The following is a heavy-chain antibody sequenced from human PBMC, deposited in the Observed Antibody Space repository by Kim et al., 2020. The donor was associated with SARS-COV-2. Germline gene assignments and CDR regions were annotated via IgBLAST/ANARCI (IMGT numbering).Heavy chain of an antibody. V-gene: IGHV3-23*01. D-gene: IGHD6-13*01. Sequence: ADSVKGRFTISSDNSKNPLYLPMNSLRAEDTAVYYCAKDQSSFGEGWFDPWGQGTLVTVSS. J-gene: IGHJ5*02. CDR3: AKDQSSFGEGWFDP.